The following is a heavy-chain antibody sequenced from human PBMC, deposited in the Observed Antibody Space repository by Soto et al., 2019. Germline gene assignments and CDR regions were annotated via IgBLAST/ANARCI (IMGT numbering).Heavy chain of an antibody. CDR2: INTDGSTT. D-gene: IGHD1-26*01. Sequence: EVQLVESGGGLVQPGGSLRLSCAASGFTFSNYWMHWVRQAPGKGPVWVSRINTDGSTTNYADSVKGRYTISRDNAKNTLYLQTNSLGAEDAAVYYLARDLWADASNWGQGTLVTVAS. CDR1: GFTFSNYW. J-gene: IGHJ4*02. CDR3: ARDLWADASN. V-gene: IGHV3-74*01.